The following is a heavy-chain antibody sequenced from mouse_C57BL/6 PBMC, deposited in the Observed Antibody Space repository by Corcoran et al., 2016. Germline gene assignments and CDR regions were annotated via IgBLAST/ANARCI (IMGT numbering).Heavy chain of an antibody. V-gene: IGHV1-26*01. CDR3: ARNYYGSIYGYFDV. D-gene: IGHD1-1*01. CDR1: GYTFTDYY. Sequence: EVQLQQSGPELVKPGASVKISCKASGYTFTDYYMNWVKQSHGKSLEWIGDINPNNGGTSYNQKFKGKATLTVDKSSSTAYMELRSLTSEDSAVYYYARNYYGSIYGYFDVWGTGTTVTVSS. CDR2: INPNNGGT. J-gene: IGHJ1*03.